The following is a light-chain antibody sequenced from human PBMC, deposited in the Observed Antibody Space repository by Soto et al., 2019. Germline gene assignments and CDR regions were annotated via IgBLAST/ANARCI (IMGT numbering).Light chain of an antibody. V-gene: IGKV3-15*01. Sequence: EIVMTQSPATLSVSPGERATVSCRASQSVSSNLAWYQQKPGQAPRLLIYGASTRATGIPARFSGRGSGTAFTLTIGSLQSEDFAVYYCQQYNNWPRTFGQGTKLEIK. J-gene: IGKJ2*01. CDR1: QSVSSN. CDR3: QQYNNWPRT. CDR2: GAS.